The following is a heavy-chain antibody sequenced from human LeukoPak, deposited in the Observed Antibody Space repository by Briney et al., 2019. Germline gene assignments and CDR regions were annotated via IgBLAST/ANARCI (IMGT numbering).Heavy chain of an antibody. D-gene: IGHD6-19*01. CDR1: GFTFSSYS. J-gene: IGHJ4*02. CDR3: ERDMSSGWYSNFDY. V-gene: IGHV3-21*01. Sequence: GGSLRLSCVASGFTFSSYSMNWGREAPGKGLEWGSSISSSYSTYIYYAASLKGRFTISRDNAKNSLYLQMNSLRVEDTAVYYCERDMSSGWYSNFDYWGQGTLVTVSS. CDR2: ISSSYSTYI.